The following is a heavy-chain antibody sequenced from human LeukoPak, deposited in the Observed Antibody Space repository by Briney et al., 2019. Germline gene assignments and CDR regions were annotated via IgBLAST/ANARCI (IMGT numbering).Heavy chain of an antibody. CDR1: GGSISSGGYY. D-gene: IGHD1-26*01. CDR2: IYYSGST. V-gene: IGHV4-30-2*03. CDR3: ARTIVGYYFDY. Sequence: SQTLSLTCTVSGGSISSGGYYWSWIRQHPGKGLEWIGSIYYSGSTYYNPSLKSPVTISVDPSKNQFSLKLSSVTAADTVVYYCARTIVGYYFDYWGQGILVTVSS. J-gene: IGHJ4*02.